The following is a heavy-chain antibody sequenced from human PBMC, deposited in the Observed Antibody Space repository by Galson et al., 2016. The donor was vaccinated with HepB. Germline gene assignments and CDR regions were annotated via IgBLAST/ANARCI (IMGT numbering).Heavy chain of an antibody. CDR3: ARDGDGYRPGDSFDI. CDR1: GFTFRTYS. Sequence: SLRLSCAASGFTFRTYSMNWVRQAPGKGLEWVSSITSNSIYIYYADSLQGRFTISRDNAKNSLYLQMNSLRAEDTAVYYCARDGDGYRPGDSFDIWGQGTMVTVSS. D-gene: IGHD5-24*01. V-gene: IGHV3-21*01. CDR2: ITSNSIYI. J-gene: IGHJ3*02.